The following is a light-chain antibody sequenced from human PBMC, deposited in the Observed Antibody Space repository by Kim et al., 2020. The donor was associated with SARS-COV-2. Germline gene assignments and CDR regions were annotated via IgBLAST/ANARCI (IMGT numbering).Light chain of an antibody. CDR1: QSITSN. Sequence: ETVMTQSPDTLSVSPGERATLSCRASQSITSNLAWYQQKPVQAPRLLVYGAFNRATGIPARFTGSWPGTEFTLTISSVQSEDFAVYYCQQYNDWPITFGQGTRLEIK. CDR2: GAF. J-gene: IGKJ5*01. V-gene: IGKV3-15*01. CDR3: QQYNDWPIT.